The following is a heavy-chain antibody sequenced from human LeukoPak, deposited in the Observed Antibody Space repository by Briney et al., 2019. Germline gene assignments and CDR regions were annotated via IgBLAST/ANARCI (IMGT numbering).Heavy chain of an antibody. V-gene: IGHV2-70*11. CDR2: IDWDDDK. Sequence: SGPTLVNPTQTLTLTCTFSGFTLSTSGMCVSWIRQPPGKALEWLARIDWDDDKYYSTSLKTRLTISKDTSKNQVVFTMTNMDPVDTATYYCARMSGELLQSFDIWGQGTMVTVSS. CDR3: ARMSGELLQSFDI. J-gene: IGHJ3*02. D-gene: IGHD1-26*01. CDR1: GFTLSTSGMC.